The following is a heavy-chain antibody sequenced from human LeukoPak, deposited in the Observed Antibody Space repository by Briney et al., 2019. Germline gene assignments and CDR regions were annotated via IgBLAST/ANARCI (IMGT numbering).Heavy chain of an antibody. V-gene: IGHV1-46*01. D-gene: IGHD5-18*01. J-gene: IGHJ4*02. CDR1: GYTFTNYY. CDR3: AREIGPIQLHLWRSAFYC. CDR2: INPSGGST. Sequence: ASVKVSCKTSGYTFTNYYMHWVRQAPGQGPEWMGIINPSGGSTSYAQKFQGRVTLTRYTSTSTVYMELSSLRSEDTAVYYCAREIGPIQLHLWRSAFYCWGQGTLVTVSS.